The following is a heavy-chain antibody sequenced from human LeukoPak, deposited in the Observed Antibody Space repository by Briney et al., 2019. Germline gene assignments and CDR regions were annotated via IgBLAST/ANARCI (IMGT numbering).Heavy chain of an antibody. Sequence: SETLSLTCTVSGGSINNYYWSWIRQSPERGLEWIGYIYYTGSTNYNLSLKSRVTISIDTSKNQFSLKLSSVTAADTAVYYCARRLGCSGGSCYLFDYWGQGTLVTVSS. CDR1: GGSINNYY. V-gene: IGHV4-59*08. CDR3: ARRLGCSGGSCYLFDY. J-gene: IGHJ4*02. CDR2: IYYTGST. D-gene: IGHD2-15*01.